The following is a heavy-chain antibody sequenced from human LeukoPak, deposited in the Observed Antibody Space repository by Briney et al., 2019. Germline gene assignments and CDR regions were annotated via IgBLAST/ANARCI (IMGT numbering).Heavy chain of an antibody. Sequence: PGGSLRLSCVASGFTFSTSGIHWVRQSPGKGLDWVAFIRNDGNKKNYAESVKGRFTISRDNSKNTPYLQMDSLSAEDTAVYYCVKVDTWGQGTLVTVSS. CDR1: GFTFSTSG. J-gene: IGHJ4*02. D-gene: IGHD5-18*01. V-gene: IGHV3-30*02. CDR2: IRNDGNKK. CDR3: VKVDT.